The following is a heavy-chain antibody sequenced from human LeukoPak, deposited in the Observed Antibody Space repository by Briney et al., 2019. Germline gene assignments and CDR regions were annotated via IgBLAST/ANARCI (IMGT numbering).Heavy chain of an antibody. D-gene: IGHD3-3*01. CDR3: ARAIFGVVIIYGRDYWFDP. Sequence: GGSLRLSCAASGFTFSSYSMNWVRQAPGKGLEWVSYISSSGTTIYYADSVKGRFTISRDNAKNSLYLQMNSLRAEDTAVYYCARAIFGVVIIYGRDYWFDPWGQGTLVTVSS. V-gene: IGHV3-48*04. CDR1: GFTFSSYS. J-gene: IGHJ5*02. CDR2: ISSSGTTI.